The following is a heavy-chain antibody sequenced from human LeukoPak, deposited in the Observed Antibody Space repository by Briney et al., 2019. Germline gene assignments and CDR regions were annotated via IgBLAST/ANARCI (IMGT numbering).Heavy chain of an antibody. CDR2: IYHSGST. J-gene: IGHJ6*03. V-gene: IGHV4-38-2*01. CDR3: ARVGSDYYGSGSYYTHYYMDV. D-gene: IGHD3-10*01. CDR1: GYSISSGYY. Sequence: SETLSLTCAVSGYSISSGYYWGWIRQPPGKGLEWIGSIYHSGSTYYNPSLKSRVTISVDTSKNQFSLKLSSVTAADTAVYYCARVGSDYYGSGSYYTHYYMDVWGKGTTVTVSS.